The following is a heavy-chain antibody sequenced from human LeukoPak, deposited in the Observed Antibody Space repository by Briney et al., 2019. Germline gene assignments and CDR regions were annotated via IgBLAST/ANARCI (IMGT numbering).Heavy chain of an antibody. CDR2: IYSGGDT. CDR1: EFAFSNYW. CDR3: ARAPGYSYGYLFDY. V-gene: IGHV3-53*01. D-gene: IGHD5-18*01. Sequence: GGSLRLSCTTSEFAFSNYWMHWVRQVPGKGLEWVSVIYSGGDTSYADSVKGRLTISRDSSKNTLYLQMNSLRAEDTAMYYCARAPGYSYGYLFDYWGQGTLVTVSS. J-gene: IGHJ4*02.